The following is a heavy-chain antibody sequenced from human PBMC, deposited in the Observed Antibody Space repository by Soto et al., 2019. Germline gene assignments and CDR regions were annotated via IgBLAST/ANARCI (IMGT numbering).Heavy chain of an antibody. CDR1: GGSISSGGYS. CDR3: AREGPPYSRSSGFVDY. Sequence: QLQLQESGSGLVKPSQTLSLTCAVSGGSISSGGYSWSWIRQPPGKVLEWIGYIYHSGNTYYNPSLKSRVTISVDRSKNRFSLKLSSVTAADTAVYYCAREGPPYSRSSGFVDYWGQGTLVTVSS. J-gene: IGHJ4*02. CDR2: IYHSGNT. V-gene: IGHV4-30-2*01. D-gene: IGHD6-6*01.